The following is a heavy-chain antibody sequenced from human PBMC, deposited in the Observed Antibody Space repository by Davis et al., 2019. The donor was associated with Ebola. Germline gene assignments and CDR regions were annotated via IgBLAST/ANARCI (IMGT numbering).Heavy chain of an antibody. CDR2: INHSGST. V-gene: IGHV4-34*01. CDR1: GFTFSNYY. D-gene: IGHD2-2*01. CDR3: ARGNHYCSSTSCYSSWFDP. Sequence: GSLRLSCAASGFTFSNYYMTWIRQPPGKGLEWIGEINHSGSTNYNPSLKSRVTISVDTSKNQFSLKLSSVTAADTAVYYCARGNHYCSSTSCYSSWFDPWGQGTLVTVSS. J-gene: IGHJ5*02.